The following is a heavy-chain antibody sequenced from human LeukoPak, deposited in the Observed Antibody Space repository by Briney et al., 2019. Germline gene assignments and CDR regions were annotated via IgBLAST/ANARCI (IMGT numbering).Heavy chain of an antibody. V-gene: IGHV3-53*01. CDR2: IYSGGST. CDR1: GFTVSSNY. D-gene: IGHD2-15*01. Sequence: GGSLRLSCAASGFTVSSNYMSWVRQAPGKGLEWVSVIYSGGSTYYADSVKGRFTISRDNSKNTLYLQMNSLRAEDTAVYYCARAMVYCSGGSCSYFDYWGQGTLVTVSS. J-gene: IGHJ4*02. CDR3: ARAMVYCSGGSCSYFDY.